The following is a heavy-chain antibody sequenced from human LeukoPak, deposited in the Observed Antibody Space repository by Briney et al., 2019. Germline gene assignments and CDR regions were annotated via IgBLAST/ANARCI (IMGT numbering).Heavy chain of an antibody. D-gene: IGHD3-10*01. V-gene: IGHV1-18*01. J-gene: IGHJ4*02. CDR2: ISGYNGNT. Sequence: ASVKVSCKASGYTFTSYAMNWVRQAPGQGLEWMGWISGYNGNTNYAQKFQGRVTMTTDTSTSTVYMELRSLRSDDTAVYYCARDDNYGSGQPDDWGQGTLVTVSS. CDR1: GYTFTSYA. CDR3: ARDDNYGSGQPDD.